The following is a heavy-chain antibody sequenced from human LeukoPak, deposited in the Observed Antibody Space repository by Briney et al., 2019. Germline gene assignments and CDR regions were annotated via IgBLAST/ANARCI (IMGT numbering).Heavy chain of an antibody. Sequence: SETLSLTCTVSGGSMSPYHWGWIRQPPGKGLEWIGSVYYSGTTYYNPSLKSRLTISVDTSKNQFSLNLSSVTAADTAVYYCAKGGGAAAAGTEWGQGTLVTVSS. D-gene: IGHD6-13*01. V-gene: IGHV4-59*06. CDR2: VYYSGTT. J-gene: IGHJ4*02. CDR3: AKGGGAAAAGTE. CDR1: GGSMSPYH.